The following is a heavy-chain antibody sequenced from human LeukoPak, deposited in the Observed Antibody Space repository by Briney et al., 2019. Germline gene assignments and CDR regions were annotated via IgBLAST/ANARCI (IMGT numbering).Heavy chain of an antibody. CDR1: GFTFSNYA. Sequence: PGGSLRLSCAASGFTFSNYAMSWVRQAPGKGLEWVSALSGSGGSTYYADSVKGRFTISRDNSKNTLFLQMNSLRVEDTSVYYCAEDQQLQPFHYWGQGTLVTVSS. V-gene: IGHV3-23*01. CDR3: AEDQQLQPFHY. CDR2: LSGSGGST. J-gene: IGHJ4*02. D-gene: IGHD4-11*01.